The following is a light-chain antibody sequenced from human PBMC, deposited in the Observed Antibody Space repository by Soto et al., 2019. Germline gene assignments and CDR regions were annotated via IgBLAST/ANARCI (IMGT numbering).Light chain of an antibody. V-gene: IGLV2-11*01. CDR2: DVT. Sequence: QSALTQPRSVSGSPGQSVSIFCTGTSSVVGGYNYVSWYQQHPGKAPKVMIYDVTKRPPGVPDRFSGSKSGNTASLTISGLQSEDEADYYCSSYAGRYTYVFGTGTKVTVL. CDR3: SSYAGRYTYV. CDR1: SSVVGGYNY. J-gene: IGLJ1*01.